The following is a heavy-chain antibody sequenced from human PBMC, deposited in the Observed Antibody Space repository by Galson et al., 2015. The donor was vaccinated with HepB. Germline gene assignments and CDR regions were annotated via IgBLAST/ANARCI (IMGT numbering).Heavy chain of an antibody. V-gene: IGHV2-70*13. Sequence: PALVKPTQTLTLTCSFSGFSLRTRGMCVSWIRQPPGKALEWLALVNWDADTHCNASLKTRLTISKDTSKNQVVLTMTNMDPEDTGTYYCARMVKVLTGYYKGTYYYGMDVWGQGTAVTVSS. CDR3: ARMVKVLTGYYKGTYYYGMDV. J-gene: IGHJ6*02. CDR1: GFSLRTRGMC. CDR2: VNWDADT. D-gene: IGHD3-9*01.